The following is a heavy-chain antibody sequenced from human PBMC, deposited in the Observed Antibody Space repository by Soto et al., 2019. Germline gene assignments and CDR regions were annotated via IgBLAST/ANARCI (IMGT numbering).Heavy chain of an antibody. CDR1: GFTFSSYA. CDR2: ISSNVGST. D-gene: IGHD6-13*01. Sequence: EVQLVESGGGLVQPGGSLRLSCAASGFTFSSYAMHWVRPAPGKGLEYVSAISSNVGSTHYANSVMGRFTISRDNSRNTLYLQMGSLRAEDMAVYYCARLNPIAAAFDYWGQGTLVTVSS. V-gene: IGHV3-64*01. J-gene: IGHJ4*02. CDR3: ARLNPIAAAFDY.